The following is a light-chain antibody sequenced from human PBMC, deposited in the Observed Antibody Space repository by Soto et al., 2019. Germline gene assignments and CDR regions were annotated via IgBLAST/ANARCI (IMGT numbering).Light chain of an antibody. Sequence: EIVLTQSPGTLSLSPGERATLSCRASQSVSSSYLAWYQQKPGQAPRLLIYGASGRATGIPDRFSGSGSGTDFTLTISRLKPEDSEVYYCQPYGSSSWTFGARTTVQLK. CDR3: QPYGSSSWT. CDR1: QSVSSSY. J-gene: IGKJ4*01. V-gene: IGKV3-20*01. CDR2: GAS.